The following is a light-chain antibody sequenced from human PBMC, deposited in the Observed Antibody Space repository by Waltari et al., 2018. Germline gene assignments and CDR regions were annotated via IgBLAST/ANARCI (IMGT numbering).Light chain of an antibody. CDR2: EDI. CDR3: YSTDFSGHDRV. CDR1: ALSNKY. Sequence: SYELTQPPSVSVSPGQTARITCTGDALSNKYAYWYKPKSSQAPVLVIYEDIKRPTGIPERFSGSSSGTTATLTISGAHVDDEADYYCYSTDFSGHDRVFGGGTKLTIL. J-gene: IGLJ3*02. V-gene: IGLV3-10*01.